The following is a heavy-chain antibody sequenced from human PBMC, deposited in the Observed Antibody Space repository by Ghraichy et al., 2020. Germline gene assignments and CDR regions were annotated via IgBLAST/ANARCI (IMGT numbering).Heavy chain of an antibody. Sequence: LTCAASGFTFSSYGMHWVRQAPGKGLEWVAVIWYDGSNKYYADSVKGRFTISRDNSKNTLYLQMNSLRAEDTAVYYCARDRGGYSIPLDYWGQGTLVTVSS. D-gene: IGHD6-13*01. CDR2: IWYDGSNK. CDR3: ARDRGGYSIPLDY. V-gene: IGHV3-33*01. J-gene: IGHJ4*02. CDR1: GFTFSSYG.